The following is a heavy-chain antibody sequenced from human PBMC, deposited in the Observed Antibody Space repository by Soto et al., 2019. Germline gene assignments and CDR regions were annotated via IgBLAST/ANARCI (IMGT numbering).Heavy chain of an antibody. Sequence: SETLSLTCTVSGGSISSGDYFWSWIRQPPGEGLEWIGYLYYSGTTYYNPSLKSRVTISVDTSKNQFSLKLSSVTAADTAVYYCARIGPNMVRSSFDYWGQGTLVTVSS. CDR2: LYYSGTT. CDR1: GGSISSGDYF. D-gene: IGHD5-18*01. J-gene: IGHJ4*02. CDR3: ARIGPNMVRSSFDY. V-gene: IGHV4-30-4*01.